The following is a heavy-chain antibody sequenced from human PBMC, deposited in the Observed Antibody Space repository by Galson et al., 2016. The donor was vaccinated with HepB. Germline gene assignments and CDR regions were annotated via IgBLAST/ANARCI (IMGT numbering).Heavy chain of an antibody. CDR1: GGSIDSGGYY. J-gene: IGHJ5*02. D-gene: IGHD1-1*01. V-gene: IGHV4-31*03. Sequence: TLSLTCTVSGGSIDSGGYYWTWIRQRPGKGPEWIGYIYYSGATYYNPSLTSRVSISMDTSKNQFSLKVTSVPAADTAVYYCARGETTADNWFDPWGQGTLVTVSS. CDR3: ARGETTADNWFDP. CDR2: IYYSGAT.